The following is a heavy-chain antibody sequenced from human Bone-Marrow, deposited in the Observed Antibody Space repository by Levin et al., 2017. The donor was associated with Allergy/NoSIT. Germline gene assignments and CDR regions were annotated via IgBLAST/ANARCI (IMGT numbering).Heavy chain of an antibody. D-gene: IGHD3-16*01. CDR1: GFTVSNNY. CDR3: TGGASGVRG. V-gene: IGHV3-53*01. CDR2: IYSVGTT. Sequence: GGSLRLSCAVSGFTVSNNYMSWVRQAPGAGLEWVSLIYSVGTTYYADSVKGRFTISRDNSRNTLYLQMNSLRAEDTAVYYCTGGASGVRGWGQGTLVTVSS. J-gene: IGHJ4*02.